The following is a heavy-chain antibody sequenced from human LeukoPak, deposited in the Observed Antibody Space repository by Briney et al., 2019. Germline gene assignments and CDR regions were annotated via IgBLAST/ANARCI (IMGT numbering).Heavy chain of an antibody. J-gene: IGHJ4*02. V-gene: IGHV3-23*01. CDR1: GFTFSSSA. CDR2: IGGSGAGT. D-gene: IGHD3-10*01. Sequence: QPGGSLRLSCAASGFTFSSSAMSWVRQAPGKGLEWVSGIGGSGAGTYYAVSVKGRFTISRDNSKNTLYLQMNSLRAEDTAVYYCVRDVSGGAVKLYDSWGQGTLVTVSS. CDR3: VRDVSGGAVKLYDS.